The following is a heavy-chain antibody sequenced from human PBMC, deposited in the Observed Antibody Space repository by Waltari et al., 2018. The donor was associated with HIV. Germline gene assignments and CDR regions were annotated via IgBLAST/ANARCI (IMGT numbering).Heavy chain of an antibody. D-gene: IGHD1-26*01. CDR2: MYYSGRT. CDR1: GGSISSGDYY. J-gene: IGHJ5*02. Sequence: QVQLQESGPGLVKPSQTLSLTCTVSGGSISSGDYYWSWIRQPPGKGLEWIGYMYYSGRTYSNPSLKSRVTISVDTSKNQFSLKLSSVTAADTAVYYCARVKIVGNWFDPWGQGTLVTVSS. CDR3: ARVKIVGNWFDP. V-gene: IGHV4-30-4*01.